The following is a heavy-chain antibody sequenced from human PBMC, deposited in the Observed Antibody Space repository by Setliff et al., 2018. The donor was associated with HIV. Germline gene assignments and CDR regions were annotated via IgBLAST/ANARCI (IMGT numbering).Heavy chain of an antibody. CDR2: IHYSGNA. Sequence: SETLSLTCTVSGGSISSYYWSWIRQPPGKGLEWIGYIHYSGNADYNPSLKSRLSISVDTSKKHFSLKLSSVTAADTAVYYCAADTGFYFDSTGYSTAFDIWGPGTMATVSS. CDR3: AADTGFYFDSTGYSTAFDI. J-gene: IGHJ3*02. V-gene: IGHV4-59*06. CDR1: GGSISSYY. D-gene: IGHD3-22*01.